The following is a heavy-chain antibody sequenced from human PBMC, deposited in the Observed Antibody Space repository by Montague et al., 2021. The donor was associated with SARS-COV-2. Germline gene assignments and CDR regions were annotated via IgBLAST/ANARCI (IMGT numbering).Heavy chain of an antibody. CDR1: GFTFSSYW. Sequence: SLRLSCAASGFTFSSYWMHWVRQAPGKGLVWVSRINSDGSSTSYADSVKGRFTISRDNAKTTLYLQMNSLRAEDTAVYYCARVSYYYGRFDYWGQGTLVTVSS. J-gene: IGHJ4*02. CDR2: INSDGSST. D-gene: IGHD3-10*01. V-gene: IGHV3-74*01. CDR3: ARVSYYYGRFDY.